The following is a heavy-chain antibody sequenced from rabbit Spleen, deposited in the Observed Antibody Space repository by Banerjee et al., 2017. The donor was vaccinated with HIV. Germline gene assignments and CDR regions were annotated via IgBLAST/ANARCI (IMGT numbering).Heavy chain of an antibody. CDR2: INTGTGNT. V-gene: IGHV1S45*01. D-gene: IGHD1-1*01. CDR1: GFSFSSNA. CDR3: ARDSGSVVYGSTNL. Sequence: QEQLVESGGGLVKPEGSLTLTCKASGFSFSSNAMCWVRQAPGKGLEWIGCINTGTGNTDYASWAKGRFTMSKTSSTTVTLQMTSLTAADTATYFCARDSGSVVYGSTNLWGPGTLVTVS. J-gene: IGHJ4*01.